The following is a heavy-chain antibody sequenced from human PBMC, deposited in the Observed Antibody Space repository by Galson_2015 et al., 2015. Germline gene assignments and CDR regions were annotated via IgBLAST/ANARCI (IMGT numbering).Heavy chain of an antibody. V-gene: IGHV3-23*01. Sequence: SLRLSCAASGFTFSSYAMSWVRQAPGKGLEWVSAISGSGGSTYYADSVKGRFTISRGNSKNTLYLQMNSLRAEDTAVYYCAKDSVAVATYYMDVWGKGTTVTVSS. CDR1: GFTFSSYA. CDR3: AKDSVAVATYYMDV. D-gene: IGHD5-12*01. CDR2: ISGSGGST. J-gene: IGHJ6*03.